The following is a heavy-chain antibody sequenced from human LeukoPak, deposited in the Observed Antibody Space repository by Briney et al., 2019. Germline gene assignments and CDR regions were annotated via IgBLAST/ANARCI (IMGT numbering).Heavy chain of an antibody. V-gene: IGHV4-38-2*02. Sequence: SETLSLTCAVSGYSISNGYYWAWIRQPPGKGLEWIATIFHSGTTYYNPSLKSRVTISVDTSENQFPLRLSSVTAADTAVYFCAREDRVAVLFGYWGQGTLVTVSS. J-gene: IGHJ4*02. D-gene: IGHD6-19*01. CDR1: GYSISNGYY. CDR2: IFHSGTT. CDR3: AREDRVAVLFGY.